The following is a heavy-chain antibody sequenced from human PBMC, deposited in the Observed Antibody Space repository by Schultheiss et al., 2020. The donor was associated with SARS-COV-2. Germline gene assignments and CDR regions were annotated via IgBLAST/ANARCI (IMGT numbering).Heavy chain of an antibody. Sequence: ASVKVSCKASGYTFTSYDINWVRQATGQGLEWMGWINPNSGGTNYAQKFQGWVTMTRDTSISTAYMELSRLRSDDTAVYYCARAGRYSSSWYVPNKSYYYYGMDVWGQGTTVTVSS. V-gene: IGHV1-2*04. CDR3: ARAGRYSSSWYVPNKSYYYYGMDV. CDR2: INPNSGGT. CDR1: GYTFTSYD. D-gene: IGHD6-13*01. J-gene: IGHJ6*02.